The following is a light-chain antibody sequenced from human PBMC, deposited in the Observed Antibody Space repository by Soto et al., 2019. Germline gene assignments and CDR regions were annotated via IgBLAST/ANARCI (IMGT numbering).Light chain of an antibody. CDR2: GAS. J-gene: IGKJ3*01. V-gene: IGKV3-20*01. Sequence: EIVLTQSPGTLSLSPGERATFSCRASQSVSSRFLAWYQQKPGQAPRLLIYGASSRATGIPDRFSGSGSGTDFTLTISRPEPEDFAVYYCHYYDDSPPFPFGPGTKLDIK. CDR1: QSVSSRF. CDR3: HYYDDSPPFP.